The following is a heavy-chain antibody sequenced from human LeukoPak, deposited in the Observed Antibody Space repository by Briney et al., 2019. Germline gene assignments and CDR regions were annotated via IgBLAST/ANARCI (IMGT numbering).Heavy chain of an antibody. D-gene: IGHD2-2*03. CDR2: IIPMFGTV. CDR1: GDTLSNHG. CDR3: ARAGAAGLDNFDY. Sequence: ASVKVSCKASGDTLSNHGFSWVRQAPGQGLEWMGGIIPMFGTVNYAQNFQGRVTITADESTSTAYMDLSSLRSDDTAVYYCARAGAAGLDNFDYWGQGTLVTVSS. V-gene: IGHV1-69*13. J-gene: IGHJ4*02.